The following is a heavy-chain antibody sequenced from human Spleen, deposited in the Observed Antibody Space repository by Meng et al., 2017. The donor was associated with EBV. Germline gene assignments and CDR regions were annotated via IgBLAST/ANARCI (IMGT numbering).Heavy chain of an antibody. J-gene: IGHJ5*02. CDR3: ARLLAVGASWWFDT. Sequence: QVHLQESGPGLVKPSETLSLTCTVSGGSIRSNSHYWGWIRQPPGKELEWIGSIHSSGNTYYNASLKSRVTISVDTSKNQFSLKLTSVTAAETAVYYCARLLAVGASWWFDTWGQGPLVTVAS. CDR2: IHSSGNT. D-gene: IGHD6-19*01. V-gene: IGHV4-39*01. CDR1: GGSIRSNSHY.